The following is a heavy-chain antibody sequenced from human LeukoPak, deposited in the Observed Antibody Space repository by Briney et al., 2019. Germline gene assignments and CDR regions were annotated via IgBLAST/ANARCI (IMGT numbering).Heavy chain of an antibody. CDR1: GGSLGNYF. D-gene: IGHD3-10*01. J-gene: IGHJ4*02. V-gene: IGHV4-34*01. CDR3: VGGFSGVVGDY. CDR2: IKPGGTT. Sequence: SETLSLTCTVYGGSLGNYFWSWIRQPPGKGLEWIGEIKPGGTTNHNPSLKSRVTISLDTSKNQLSLKLISATAADTAVYYCVGGFSGVVGDYWGQGTLVTVSS.